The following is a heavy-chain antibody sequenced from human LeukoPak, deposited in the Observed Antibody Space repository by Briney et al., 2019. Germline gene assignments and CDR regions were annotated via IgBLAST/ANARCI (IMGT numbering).Heavy chain of an antibody. J-gene: IGHJ4*02. CDR3: ARDRRPTIAAAGTKAGEVDY. D-gene: IGHD6-13*01. CDR2: INPNSGGT. CDR1: GYTFTGYY. Sequence: GASVKVSCKASGYTFTGYYMHWVRQAPGQGLEWMGWINPNSGGTNYAQKFQGRVTMTRDTSISTAYMELSRLRSDDTAVYYCARDRRPTIAAAGTKAGEVDYWGQGTLVTVSS. V-gene: IGHV1-2*02.